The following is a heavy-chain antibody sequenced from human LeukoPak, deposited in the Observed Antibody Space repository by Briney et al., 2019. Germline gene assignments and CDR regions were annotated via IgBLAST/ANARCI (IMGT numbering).Heavy chain of an antibody. D-gene: IGHD3-22*01. CDR2: MYHSGST. J-gene: IGHJ4*02. V-gene: IGHV4-38-2*02. CDR1: GYSISSAYY. Sequence: SETLSLTCSVSGYSISSAYYWGWIRQPPGKGLEWIGTMYHSGSTNYNPSLKSRVTISVDTSKNQFSLKLSSVTAADTAVYYCARDYYDSSGYHRGIDYWGQGTLVTVSS. CDR3: ARDYYDSSGYHRGIDY.